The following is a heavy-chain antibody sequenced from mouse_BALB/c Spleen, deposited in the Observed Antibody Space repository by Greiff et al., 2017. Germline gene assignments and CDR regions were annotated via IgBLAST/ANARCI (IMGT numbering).Heavy chain of an antibody. CDR1: GYSITSGYY. D-gene: IGHD1-1*01. J-gene: IGHJ3*01. CDR3: AREGIYYGSSYVGFAY. CDR2: ISYDGSN. V-gene: IGHV3-6*02. Sequence: EVKLQESGPGLVKPSQSLSLTCSVTGYSITSGYYWNWIRQFPGNKLEWMGYISYDGSNNYNPSLKNRISITRDTSKNQFFLKLNSVTTEDTATYYCAREGIYYGSSYVGFAYWGQGTLVTVSA.